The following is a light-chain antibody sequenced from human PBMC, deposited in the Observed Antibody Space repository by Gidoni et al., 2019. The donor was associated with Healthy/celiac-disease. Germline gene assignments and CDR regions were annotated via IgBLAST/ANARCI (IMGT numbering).Light chain of an antibody. Sequence: DIVMTQSPLSLPVTPGEPASISYRSSQSLMHSNGYNYLDWYLQKPGQSPQLLIYLGSNRASGVPDRFSGSGSGTDFTLKISRVEAEDVGVYYCMQALQTPPGFGQGTKVEIK. CDR1: QSLMHSNGYNY. J-gene: IGKJ1*01. CDR3: MQALQTPPG. CDR2: LGS. V-gene: IGKV2-28*01.